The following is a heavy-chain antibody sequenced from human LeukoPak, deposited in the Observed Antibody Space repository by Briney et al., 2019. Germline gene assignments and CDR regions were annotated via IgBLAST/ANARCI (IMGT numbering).Heavy chain of an antibody. J-gene: IGHJ5*02. V-gene: IGHV4-59*01. CDR3: ARDNSDCNGGSCEGNWFAP. CDR2: IYYSGNT. Sequence: SETLSLTCTVSGGSISSYYWSWIRQPPGKGLEWIGYIYYSGNTNYNPSLKTRVTIAVDTSKNQFSLKLNSVTAAYTAVYYCARDNSDCNGGSCEGNWFAPWGQGTLVTVSS. D-gene: IGHD2-15*01. CDR1: GGSISSYY.